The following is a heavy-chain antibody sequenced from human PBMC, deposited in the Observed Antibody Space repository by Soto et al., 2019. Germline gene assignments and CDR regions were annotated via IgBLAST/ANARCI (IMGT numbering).Heavy chain of an antibody. D-gene: IGHD3-22*01. V-gene: IGHV5-51*01. J-gene: IGHJ4*02. Sequence: GESLKISFKGSGYTFTTYWIGWVRQMPGKGLEWMGIICPGDSDTTYSPSFQGQVTISADKSISTAYLQWNSLKASDSAMYYCGRLDSSYYFDYWGQGTLVTVSS. CDR3: GRLDSSYYFDY. CDR2: ICPGDSDT. CDR1: GYTFTTYW.